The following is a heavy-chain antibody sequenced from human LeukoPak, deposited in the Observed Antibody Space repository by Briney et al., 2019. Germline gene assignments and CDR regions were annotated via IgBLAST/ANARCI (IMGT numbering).Heavy chain of an antibody. V-gene: IGHV3-21*01. CDR2: INRESTYI. Sequence: GGSLRLSCAASGFTFNGYSMNWARQAPGKGLEWVSSINRESTYIHDADSVKGRFAISRDNAKNLLYLQMSSLRVEDTAVYYCVREGYTHGHSLYYFDYWGQGALVTVSS. CDR3: VREGYTHGHSLYYFDY. D-gene: IGHD1-1*01. CDR1: GFTFNGYS. J-gene: IGHJ4*02.